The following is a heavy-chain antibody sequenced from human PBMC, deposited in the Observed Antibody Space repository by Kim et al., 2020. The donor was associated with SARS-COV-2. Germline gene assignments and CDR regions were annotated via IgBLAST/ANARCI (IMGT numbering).Heavy chain of an antibody. CDR2: INPNSGGT. CDR3: ARDAGGDIVATITEGYGMVV. CDR1: GYTFTGYY. V-gene: IGHV1-2*02. D-gene: IGHD5-12*01. J-gene: IGHJ6*02. Sequence: ASVKVSCKASGYTFTGYYMHWVRQAPGQGLEWMGWINPNSGGTNYAQKFQGRVTMTRDTSISTAYMELSRLRSDDTAVYYCARDAGGDIVATITEGYGMVVRGQGTTVTVSS.